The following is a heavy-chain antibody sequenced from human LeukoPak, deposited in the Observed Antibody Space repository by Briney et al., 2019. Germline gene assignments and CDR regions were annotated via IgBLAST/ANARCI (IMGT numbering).Heavy chain of an antibody. CDR2: IYPGDSDT. CDR3: ARTMVRGVIISPNFDY. J-gene: IGHJ4*02. CDR1: GYSFTSYW. D-gene: IGHD3-10*01. Sequence: GESLKISCQGSGYSFTSYWIGWVRQMPGKGLEWMGIIYPGDSDTRYSPSFQGQVTISADKSISTAYLQWSSLKASDTAMYYCARTMVRGVIISPNFDYWGQGTLVTVSS. V-gene: IGHV5-51*01.